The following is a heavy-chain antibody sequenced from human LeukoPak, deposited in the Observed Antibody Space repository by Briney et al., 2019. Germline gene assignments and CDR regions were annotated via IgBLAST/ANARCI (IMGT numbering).Heavy chain of an antibody. CDR2: IKQDGSEK. J-gene: IGHJ6*03. CDR3: ARESRLSGLVPTAYYMDV. D-gene: IGHD4/OR15-4a*01. Sequence: GGSLRLSCAASGFTFSSYWMSWVRQAPGKGLEWVANIKQDGSEKYYVDSVKGRFTISRDNAKNSLYLQMNSLRAEDTAVYYCARESRLSGLVPTAYYMDVWGKGTTVTISS. CDR1: GFTFSSYW. V-gene: IGHV3-7*01.